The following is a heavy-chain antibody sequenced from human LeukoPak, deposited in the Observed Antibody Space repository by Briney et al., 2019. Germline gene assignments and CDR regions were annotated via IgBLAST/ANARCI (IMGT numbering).Heavy chain of an antibody. Sequence: GGSLRLSCAASGFTVSRNYMSWVRQVPGKGLEWVSVIRSSGTTDYADSVKGRFTISRDSSKSTLYLQMNSLRAEDTAVYYCTSRYTSGWYNFWGQGTLVTVSS. CDR2: IRSSGTT. CDR1: GFTVSRNY. J-gene: IGHJ4*02. V-gene: IGHV3-53*01. D-gene: IGHD6-19*01. CDR3: TSRYTSGWYNF.